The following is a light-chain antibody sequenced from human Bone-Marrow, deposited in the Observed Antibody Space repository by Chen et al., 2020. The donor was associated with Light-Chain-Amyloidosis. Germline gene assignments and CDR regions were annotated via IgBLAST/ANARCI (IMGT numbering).Light chain of an antibody. J-gene: IGKJ1*01. CDR1: QSIDSW. CDR3: QQYHSYSQT. V-gene: IGKV1-5*03. CDR2: PTS. Sequence: DIQMTQSPSTLSASVGDRVTITCRASQSIDSWLAWYQQKPGQAPKLLIYPTSTLKSGVPSRFSGSGSGTEYTLTISSLQPDDFATYYCQQYHSYSQTFGHGTKVEIK.